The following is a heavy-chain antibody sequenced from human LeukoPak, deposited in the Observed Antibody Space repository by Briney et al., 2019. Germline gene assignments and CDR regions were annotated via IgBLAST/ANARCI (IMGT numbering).Heavy chain of an antibody. J-gene: IGHJ4*02. CDR2: INHSGST. Sequence: SETLSLTCAVYGGSFSGYYWSWIRQPPGKGLEWIGEINHSGSTNYNPSLKSRVTISVDTSKNQFSLKLSSVTAADTAVYYCARDGGYDFAFDYWGQGTLVTVSS. CDR1: GGSFSGYY. D-gene: IGHD5-12*01. V-gene: IGHV4-34*01. CDR3: ARDGGYDFAFDY.